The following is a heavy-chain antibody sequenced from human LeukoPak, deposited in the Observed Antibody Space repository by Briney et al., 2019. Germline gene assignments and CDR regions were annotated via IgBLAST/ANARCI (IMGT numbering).Heavy chain of an antibody. D-gene: IGHD6-13*01. Sequence: GGSLRLSCAASGFTFSSYAMHWVHQAPGKGLEWVAVISYDGSNKYYADSVKGRFTISRDNSKNTLYLQMNSLRAEDTAVYYCARESRAAASTLGYWGQGTLVTVSS. J-gene: IGHJ4*02. CDR2: ISYDGSNK. CDR1: GFTFSSYA. CDR3: ARESRAAASTLGY. V-gene: IGHV3-30*04.